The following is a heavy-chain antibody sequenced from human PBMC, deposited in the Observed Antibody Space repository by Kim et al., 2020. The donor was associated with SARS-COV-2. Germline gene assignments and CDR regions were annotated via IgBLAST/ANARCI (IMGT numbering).Heavy chain of an antibody. J-gene: IGHJ4*02. V-gene: IGHV3-66*01. CDR3: ARYVDTAMVFDY. D-gene: IGHD5-18*01. Sequence: YYANSVKGKFTIARENSKTTLYLQMNSLRAEDTAVYYCARYVDTAMVFDYWGQGTLVTVSS.